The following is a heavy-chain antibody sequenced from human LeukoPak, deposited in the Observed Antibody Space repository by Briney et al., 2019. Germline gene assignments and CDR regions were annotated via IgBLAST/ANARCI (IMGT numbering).Heavy chain of an antibody. J-gene: IGHJ6*03. CDR2: INPSGGST. CDR3: ARARGVFSSYYYYMDV. CDR1: GYTFTSYY. Sequence: ASVKVSCKASGYTFTSYYMHWVRQAPGQGLEWMGIINPSGGSTSYAQKFQGRVTMTRDTSTSTVYMELSSLRSEDTAVYYCARARGVFSSYYYYMDVWGKGTTVTISS. D-gene: IGHD3-10*01. V-gene: IGHV1-46*01.